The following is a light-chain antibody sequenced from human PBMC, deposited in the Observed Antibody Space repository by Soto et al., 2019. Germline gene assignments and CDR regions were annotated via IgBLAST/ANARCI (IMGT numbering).Light chain of an antibody. CDR2: GNS. CDR1: SSNIGAGYD. V-gene: IGLV1-40*01. J-gene: IGLJ2*01. CDR3: QSYDTSLSGSV. Sequence: SVLTQPPSVSGAPGQRVTISCTGSSSNIGAGYDIHWYQQLPGAAPKLLISGNSNRPSGVPDRFSGSKSGTSASLAIAGLQAEDEADYYCQSYDTSLSGSVFGGGTKLTVL.